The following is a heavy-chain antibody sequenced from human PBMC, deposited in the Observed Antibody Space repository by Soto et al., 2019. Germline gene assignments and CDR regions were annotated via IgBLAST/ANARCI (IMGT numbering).Heavy chain of an antibody. J-gene: IGHJ4*02. D-gene: IGHD6-19*01. CDR1: GGSISNGYYS. CDR3: ARWGSGWYYFDY. Sequence: PSETLSLTCTVSGGSISNGYYSWSWIRQSPEKGLEWIGHIYSGVSTYSNPSLNGRLTISIDTSKNQFSLSLSSVTAADTAVYYCARWGSGWYYFDYWGQGTLVTVSS. CDR2: IYSGVST. V-gene: IGHV4-30-4*01.